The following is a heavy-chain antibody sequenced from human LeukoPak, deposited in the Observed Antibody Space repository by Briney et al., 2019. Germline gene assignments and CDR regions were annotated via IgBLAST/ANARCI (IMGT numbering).Heavy chain of an antibody. Sequence: PSETLSLTCTVSGGSISSYYWSWIRQPPGKGLEWIGYIYYSGSTNYNASLTNRVTISVDTSKNQFSLKLSSVTAADTAVYYCARDPGRYSSSWSTARYYFDYWGQGTLVTVSS. J-gene: IGHJ4*02. CDR2: IYYSGST. CDR1: GGSISSYY. CDR3: ARDPGRYSSSWSTARYYFDY. V-gene: IGHV4-59*01. D-gene: IGHD6-13*01.